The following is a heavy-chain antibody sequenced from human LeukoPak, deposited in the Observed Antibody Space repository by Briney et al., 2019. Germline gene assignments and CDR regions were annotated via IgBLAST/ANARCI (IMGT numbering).Heavy chain of an antibody. J-gene: IGHJ4*02. CDR3: ARGATVTNADY. D-gene: IGHD4-17*01. Sequence: SGGSLRLSCAASGFTFSSYAMHWVRQAPGKGLEWVAVISYDGSNKYYADSVKGRFTTSRDNSKNTLYLQMNSLRAEDTAVYYCARGATVTNADYRGQGTLVTVSS. CDR1: GFTFSSYA. V-gene: IGHV3-30-3*01. CDR2: ISYDGSNK.